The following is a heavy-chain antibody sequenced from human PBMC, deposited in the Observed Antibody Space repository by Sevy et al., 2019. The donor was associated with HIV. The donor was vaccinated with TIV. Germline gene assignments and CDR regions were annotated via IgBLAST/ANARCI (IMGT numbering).Heavy chain of an antibody. V-gene: IGHV4-59*13. Sequence: SETLSLTCTVSGGSISSYYWTWIRQPPGKGLEWIGYIHYIGSTNYNPSLKSRVTISVDTSKNQFSLKLSSVTAADTAVYYCARDLKQNWFDPWGQGTLVTVSS. CDR2: IHYIGST. CDR1: GGSISSYY. J-gene: IGHJ5*02. CDR3: ARDLKQNWFDP.